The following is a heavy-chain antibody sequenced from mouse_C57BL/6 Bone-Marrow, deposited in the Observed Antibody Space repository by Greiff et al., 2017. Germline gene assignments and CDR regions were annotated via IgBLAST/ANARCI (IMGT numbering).Heavy chain of an antibody. J-gene: IGHJ3*01. CDR3: TRSYYFAGFAY. V-gene: IGHV1-15*01. D-gene: IGHD1-1*01. Sequence: VQLQQSGAELVRPGASVTLSCKASGYTFTDYEIHWVKQTPVHGLEWIGAIDPETGGTAYNQKFKGKAILTADKSSSTAYMELRSLTSEDSAVYYCTRSYYFAGFAYWGQGTLVTVSA. CDR1: GYTFTDYE. CDR2: IDPETGGT.